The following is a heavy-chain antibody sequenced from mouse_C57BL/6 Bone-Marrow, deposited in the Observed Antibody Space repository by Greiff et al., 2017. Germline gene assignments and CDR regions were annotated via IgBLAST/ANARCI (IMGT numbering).Heavy chain of an antibody. CDR1: GFTFSDYY. CDR3: ARQRSTMVTTRAMDY. J-gene: IGHJ4*01. V-gene: IGHV5-12*01. D-gene: IGHD2-2*01. Sequence: EVKLVESGGGLVQPGGSLKLSCAASGFTFSDYYMYWVRQTPEKRLEWVAYISNGGGSTYYPDTVKGRFTISRDNAKNTLYLQMSRLKSEDTAMYYCARQRSTMVTTRAMDYWGQGTSVTVSS. CDR2: ISNGGGST.